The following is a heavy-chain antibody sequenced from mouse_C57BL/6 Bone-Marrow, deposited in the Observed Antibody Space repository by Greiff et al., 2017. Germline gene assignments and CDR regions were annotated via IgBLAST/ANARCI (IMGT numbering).Heavy chain of an antibody. D-gene: IGHD1-1*01. CDR2: NDPENGDT. J-gene: IGHJ3*01. Sequence: VQLQQSGAELVRPGASVKLSCTASGFNIKDDYMHWVKQRPEQGLEWIGWNDPENGDTEYASKFQGKATITADTSSNTAYLQLSSLTSEDTAVYYCTTLLRFAYWGQGTLVTVSA. CDR1: GFNIKDDY. CDR3: TTLLRFAY. V-gene: IGHV14-4*01.